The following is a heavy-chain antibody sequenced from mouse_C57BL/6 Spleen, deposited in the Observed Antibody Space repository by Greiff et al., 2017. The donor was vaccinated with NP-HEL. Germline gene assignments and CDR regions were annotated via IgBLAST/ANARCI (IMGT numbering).Heavy chain of an antibody. CDR1: GYTFTSYW. CDR3: ARGLGYYGSSYYAMDY. V-gene: IGHV1-59*01. D-gene: IGHD1-1*01. J-gene: IGHJ4*01. CDR2: IDPSDSYT. Sequence: QVQLQQPGAELVRPGPSVKLSCKASGYTFTSYWMHWVKQRPGQGLEWIGVIDPSDSYTNYNQKFKGKATLTVDTSSSTAYMQLSSLTSEDSAVYYCARGLGYYGSSYYAMDYWGQGTSVTVSS.